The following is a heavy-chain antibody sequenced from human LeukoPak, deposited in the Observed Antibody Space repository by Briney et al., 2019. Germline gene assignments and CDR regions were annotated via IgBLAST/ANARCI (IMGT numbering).Heavy chain of an antibody. CDR3: ARGLTQIPRLATGLGH. D-gene: IGHD2-21*02. J-gene: IGHJ4*02. V-gene: IGHV3-33*01. Sequence: GGSLRLSCAASGFSFSSYGMHWVHQAPGKGLEWVAVIWYDGGNKYYADSVKGRFTISRDNSKNTLYLEMNSLRAEDTAVYYCARGLTQIPRLATGLGHWGQGTLVTVSS. CDR1: GFSFSSYG. CDR2: IWYDGGNK.